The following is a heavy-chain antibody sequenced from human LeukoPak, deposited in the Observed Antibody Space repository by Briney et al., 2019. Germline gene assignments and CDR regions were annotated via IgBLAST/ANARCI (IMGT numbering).Heavy chain of an antibody. D-gene: IGHD4-4*01. V-gene: IGHV4-59*08. CDR1: GGSFSGYY. CDR2: IYYSGST. J-gene: IGHJ4*02. CDR3: ARVDDYSNFSFDY. Sequence: SETLSLTCAVYGGSFSGYYWSWIRQPPGKGLEWIGYIYYSGSTNYDPSLKSRVTISVDTSKNQFSLKLSSVTAADTAVYYCARVDDYSNFSFDYWGQGTLVIVSS.